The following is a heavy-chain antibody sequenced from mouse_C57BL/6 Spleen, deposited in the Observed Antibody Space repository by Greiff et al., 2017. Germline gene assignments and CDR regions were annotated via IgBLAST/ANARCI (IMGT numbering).Heavy chain of an antibody. Sequence: QVQLQQPGAELVRPGTSVKLSCKASGYTFTSYWMHWVKQRPGQGLEWIGVIDPSDSYTNSNQKFKGKATLTVDTSSSTAYMQLSSLTSEDSAVYYCARLGYYGSSPSDYWGQGTTLTVSS. V-gene: IGHV1-59*01. D-gene: IGHD1-1*01. CDR1: GYTFTSYW. J-gene: IGHJ2*01. CDR2: IDPSDSYT. CDR3: ARLGYYGSSPSDY.